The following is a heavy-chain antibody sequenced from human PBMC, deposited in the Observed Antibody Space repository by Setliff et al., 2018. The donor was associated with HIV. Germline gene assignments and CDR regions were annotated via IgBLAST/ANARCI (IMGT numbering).Heavy chain of an antibody. CDR2: INAGSGNT. V-gene: IGHV1-3*01. CDR1: GYTFTGYS. D-gene: IGHD6-19*01. CDR3: ARVFSGISGWFLFDY. Sequence: ASVKVSCKASGYTFTGYSLHWVRQAPGQRLEWMGWINAGSGNTKYSQKFQGRVTITRDTSARTAYMELSSLRSEDTAVYYCARVFSGISGWFLFDYWGQGTLVTVS. J-gene: IGHJ4*02.